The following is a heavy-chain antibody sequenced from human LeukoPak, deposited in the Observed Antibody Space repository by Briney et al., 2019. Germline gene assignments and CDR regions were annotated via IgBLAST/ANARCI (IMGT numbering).Heavy chain of an antibody. CDR3: ARDPWELPFDY. CDR1: GFTFSNYW. Sequence: GGSLRLSCAASGFTFSNYWMQWVRQAPGKGLVWVSRINSDGSITTYADSVKGRFTVSRDNAKNTLFLQMNSLRDEDTAVYYCARDPWELPFDYWGQGTLVTVSS. J-gene: IGHJ4*02. V-gene: IGHV3-74*03. D-gene: IGHD1-26*01. CDR2: INSDGSIT.